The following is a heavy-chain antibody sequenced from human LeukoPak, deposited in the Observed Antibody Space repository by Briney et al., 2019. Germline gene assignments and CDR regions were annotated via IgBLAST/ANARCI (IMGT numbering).Heavy chain of an antibody. CDR1: GFTFSRYW. CDR3: ARGIYGGNSWIDY. D-gene: IGHD4-23*01. J-gene: IGHJ4*02. V-gene: IGHV3-66*02. CDR2: IYSGGST. Sequence: PGGSLRLSCAASGFTFSRYWMTWVRQAPGKGLEWVSVIYSGGSTYYADSVKGRFTISRDNSKNTLYLQMNSLRPEDTAVYYCARGIYGGNSWIDYWGQGTLVTVSS.